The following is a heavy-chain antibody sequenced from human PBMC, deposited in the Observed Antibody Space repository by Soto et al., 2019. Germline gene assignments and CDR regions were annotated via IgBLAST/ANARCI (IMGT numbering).Heavy chain of an antibody. V-gene: IGHV3-30*18. CDR2: TSYDGTYT. CDR1: GFTLSNYG. D-gene: IGHD1-26*01. CDR3: AKTGESGTFGRFDY. J-gene: IGHJ4*02. Sequence: VQLLESGGGVVQPGRSLRLSCVASGFTLSNYGMHWVRQAPGKGLEWVAATSYDGTYTYYTDSVKGRFTISRDNSKNTLYLQMNSLRPEDTAVYYCAKTGESGTFGRFDYWGQGTLVTVSS.